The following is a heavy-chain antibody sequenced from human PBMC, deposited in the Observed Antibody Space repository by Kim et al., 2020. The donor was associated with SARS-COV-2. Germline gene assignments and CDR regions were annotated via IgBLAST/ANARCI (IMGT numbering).Heavy chain of an antibody. CDR3: ARVPGYCSSTSCYNWYFDL. CDR1: GGSISSYY. Sequence: SETLSLTCTVSGGSISSYYWSWIRQPPGKGLEWIGYIYYSGSTNYNPSLKSRVTISVDTSKNQFSLKLSSVTAADTAVYYCARVPGYCSSTSCYNWYFDLWGRGTLVTVSS. J-gene: IGHJ2*01. CDR2: IYYSGST. D-gene: IGHD2-2*02. V-gene: IGHV4-59*13.